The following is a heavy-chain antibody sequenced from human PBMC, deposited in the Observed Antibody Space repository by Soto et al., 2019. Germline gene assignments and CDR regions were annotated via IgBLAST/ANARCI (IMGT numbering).Heavy chain of an antibody. CDR1: GFTFSSYG. CDR2: ISYDGSNK. V-gene: IGHV3-30*18. Sequence: QVQLVESGGGVVQPGRSLRLSCAASGFTFSSYGMHWVRQAPGKGLEWVAVISYDGSNKYYADSVKGRFTISRDNSTNTLYLKMNRLRAEDTAVYYCAKILQLGDYAYYYYGMDVWGQGTTVTVSS. D-gene: IGHD4-17*01. CDR3: AKILQLGDYAYYYYGMDV. J-gene: IGHJ6*02.